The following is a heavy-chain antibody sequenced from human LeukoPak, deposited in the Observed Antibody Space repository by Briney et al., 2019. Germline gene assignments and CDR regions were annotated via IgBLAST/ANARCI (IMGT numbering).Heavy chain of an antibody. CDR3: AKVEGSGYYYFDY. Sequence: GGSLRLSCAASGFTVSSNYMSWVRQAPGKGLEWVSVIYSGGRTYYADSVKGRFTISRDNSKNTLYLQMNGLRAEDTAVYYCAKVEGSGYYYFDYWGQGTLVTVSS. D-gene: IGHD3-22*01. CDR2: IYSGGRT. V-gene: IGHV3-53*01. J-gene: IGHJ4*02. CDR1: GFTVSSNY.